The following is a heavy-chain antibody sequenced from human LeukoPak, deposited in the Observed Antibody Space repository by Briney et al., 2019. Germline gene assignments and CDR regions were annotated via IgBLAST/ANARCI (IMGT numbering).Heavy chain of an antibody. Sequence: GGSLRLSCAASGFTFSNYPMGWVRQAPGKGLEWVSVISGSGGSSYYADSVKGRLTISRDNSKNTLYLHMNSLRAEDTAVYYCAKVSGISPQIIVVLFDYWGQGTLVTVSS. CDR3: AKVSGISPQIIVVLFDY. CDR2: ISGSGGSS. CDR1: GFTFSNYP. J-gene: IGHJ4*02. D-gene: IGHD2-21*01. V-gene: IGHV3-23*01.